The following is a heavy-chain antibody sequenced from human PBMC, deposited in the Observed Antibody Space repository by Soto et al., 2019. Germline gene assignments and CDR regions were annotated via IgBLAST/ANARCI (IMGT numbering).Heavy chain of an antibody. CDR2: INPNSGGT. J-gene: IGHJ6*02. Sequence: QVQLVQSGAEVKKPGASVKVSCKASGYTFTGYYMHWVRQAPGQGLEWMGWINPNSGGTNYAQKFQGRVTMTRDTSISTAYMELSRLRSDDTAVYYCARVEVVVVPAATHRSYYYYGMDLWGQGTTVTVSS. CDR1: GYTFTGYY. D-gene: IGHD2-2*01. V-gene: IGHV1-2*02. CDR3: ARVEVVVVPAATHRSYYYYGMDL.